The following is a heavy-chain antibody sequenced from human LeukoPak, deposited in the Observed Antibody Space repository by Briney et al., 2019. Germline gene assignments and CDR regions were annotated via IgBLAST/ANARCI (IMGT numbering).Heavy chain of an antibody. CDR2: INPSGGST. CDR1: GGTFSSYA. V-gene: IGHV1-46*01. CDR3: ARDHASRSGWPTQNYYYYGMDV. D-gene: IGHD6-19*01. J-gene: IGHJ6*02. Sequence: ASVKVSCKASGGTFSSYAISWVRQAPGQGLEWMGIINPSGGSTSYAQKFQGRVTMTRDTSTSTVYMELSSLRSEDTAVYYCARDHASRSGWPTQNYYYYGMDVWGQGTTVTVSS.